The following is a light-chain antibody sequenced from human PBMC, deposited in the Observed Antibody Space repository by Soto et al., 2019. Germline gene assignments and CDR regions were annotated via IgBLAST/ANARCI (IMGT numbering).Light chain of an antibody. J-gene: IGLJ2*01. Sequence: QSALSQPASVSGSRGQSITMSCTGTSSDDGGYNYVSWYQQHPGKAPKLMIYDVSNRPSGVSNRFSGSKSGNTASLTISGLQAEDEADYYCSSYTSSSTVVFGGGTKLTVL. CDR2: DVS. V-gene: IGLV2-14*01. CDR3: SSYTSSSTVV. CDR1: SSDDGGYNY.